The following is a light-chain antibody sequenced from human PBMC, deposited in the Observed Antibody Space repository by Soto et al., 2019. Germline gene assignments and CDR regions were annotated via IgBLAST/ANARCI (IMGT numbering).Light chain of an antibody. CDR3: QQYGISPRT. CDR1: QSVGTY. V-gene: IGKV3-20*01. Sequence: EIVLTQSPATLSLSPGERATLSCRASQSVGTYLGWYQQKPGQAPRLLIYDASSRATGIPDRFSGSGSGTDFTLTISRLEPEDFAVYYCQQYGISPRTFGQGTKVDIK. J-gene: IGKJ1*01. CDR2: DAS.